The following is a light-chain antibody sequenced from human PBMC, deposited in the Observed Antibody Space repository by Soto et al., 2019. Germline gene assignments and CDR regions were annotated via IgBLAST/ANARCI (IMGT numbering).Light chain of an antibody. CDR2: DVN. J-gene: IGLJ2*01. V-gene: IGLV2-11*01. CDR3: CSYAGRYTRI. CDR1: SSDVSAYQF. Sequence: QSALTQPRSVSGSPGQSVTISCTGSSSDVSAYQFVSWYQQHPGKAPKLILYDVNQRPSGVPDRFSGSKSGDTASLTISGLQAEDDADYYCCSYAGRYTRIFGGGTKLTVL.